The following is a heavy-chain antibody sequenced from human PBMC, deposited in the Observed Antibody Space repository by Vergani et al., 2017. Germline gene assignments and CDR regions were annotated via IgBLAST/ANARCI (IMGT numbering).Heavy chain of an antibody. V-gene: IGHV3-33*01. CDR1: GFTFNQYG. CDR2: TWYDGNNK. D-gene: IGHD2/OR15-2a*01. J-gene: IGHJ5*02. CDR3: ARHLRLLSNRFDP. Sequence: QVQLVESGVGVVQPGRSLRLSCAASGFTFNQYGMHWVRQAPGKGLEWVAVTWYDGNNKQYADSVKGRFTISRDNSKSTMYLQMNSLRDEDTGVYYCARHLRLLSNRFDPWGQGTLVTVSS.